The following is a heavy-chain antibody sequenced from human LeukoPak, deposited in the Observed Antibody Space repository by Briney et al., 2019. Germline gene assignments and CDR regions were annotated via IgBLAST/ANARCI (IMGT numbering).Heavy chain of an antibody. CDR1: GFTLSSYS. Sequence: GGSLRLSWAASGFTLSSYSMNWVRQAAGKGREWDSYISGSSSTTYYADSVKGRFTISRDNAKNSLYLQMDSLRAEDTAVYYCARISSWYKGGFDYWGQGTLVTVSS. J-gene: IGHJ4*02. CDR3: ARISSWYKGGFDY. CDR2: ISGSSSTT. D-gene: IGHD6-13*01. V-gene: IGHV3-48*04.